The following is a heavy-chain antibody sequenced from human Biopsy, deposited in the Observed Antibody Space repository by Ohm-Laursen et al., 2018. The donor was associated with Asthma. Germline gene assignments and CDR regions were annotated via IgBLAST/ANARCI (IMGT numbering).Heavy chain of an antibody. J-gene: IGHJ6*02. V-gene: IGHV1-3*04. CDR1: GYNFISFA. Sequence: SSVKVSCKASGYNFISFAIHWVRQAPGQRLEWMGWVNTGNGDTKYSQKFQGRVTITRDTSASTAYMDLRSLRSEDTAMYYCARTYYDFLTGQVNDAFALRGQGTTVTVSS. D-gene: IGHD3-9*01. CDR2: VNTGNGDT. CDR3: ARTYYDFLTGQVNDAFAL.